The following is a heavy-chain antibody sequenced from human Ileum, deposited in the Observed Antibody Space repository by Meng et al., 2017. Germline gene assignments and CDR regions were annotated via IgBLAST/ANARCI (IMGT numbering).Heavy chain of an antibody. J-gene: IGHJ6*02. CDR1: GFTFSSYA. D-gene: IGHD3-10*01. V-gene: IGHV3-23*01. CDR3: AKGGGRVLWFGELSTNYYGMDV. Sequence: GESLKISCAASGFTFSSYAMSWVRQAPGKGLEWVSAISGSGGSTYYADSVKGRFTISRVNSKNTLYLQMNSLRAEDTAVYYCAKGGGRVLWFGELSTNYYGMDVWGQGTMVTVSS. CDR2: ISGSGGST.